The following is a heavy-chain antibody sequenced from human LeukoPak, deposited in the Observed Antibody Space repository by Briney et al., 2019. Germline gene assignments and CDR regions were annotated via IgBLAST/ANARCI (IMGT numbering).Heavy chain of an antibody. CDR3: IAEDCSGGSCPYAFDI. V-gene: IGHV1-58*02. J-gene: IGHJ3*02. CDR2: IVVGSGNT. Sequence: SVKVSCTASGLTFTSSAMQWVRQARGQRLEWIGWIVVGSGNTIYAQKFPERVTITRDLSTSTASMELSSLTSEDPAVYYCIAEDCSGGSCPYAFDIWGQGTMVTVSS. CDR1: GLTFTSSA. D-gene: IGHD2-15*01.